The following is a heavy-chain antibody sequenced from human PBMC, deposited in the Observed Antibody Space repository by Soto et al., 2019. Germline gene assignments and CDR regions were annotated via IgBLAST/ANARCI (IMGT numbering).Heavy chain of an antibody. J-gene: IGHJ6*02. D-gene: IGHD3-3*01. CDR3: ASAVRITIFGVVPRDYYYGMDV. Sequence: SVKVSWKASGGTFSSYAISWVRQAPGQGLEWMGGIIPIFGTANYAQKFQGRVTITADKSTSTAYMELSSLRSEDTAVYYCASAVRITIFGVVPRDYYYGMDVWGQGTTVTVSS. CDR1: GGTFSSYA. V-gene: IGHV1-69*06. CDR2: IIPIFGTA.